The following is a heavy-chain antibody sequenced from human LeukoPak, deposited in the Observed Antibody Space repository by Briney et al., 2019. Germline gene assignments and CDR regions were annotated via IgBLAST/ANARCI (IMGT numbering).Heavy chain of an antibody. Sequence: SQTLSLTCIVSGGSISSGDYYWSWIRQPPGKGLEWIGYIYYSGSTYYNPSLKSRVTISVDTSKNQFSLKLSSVTAADTAVYYCASGGTYGYSYGPLYYWGQGTLVTVSS. CDR3: ASGGTYGYSYGPLYY. CDR2: IYYSGST. J-gene: IGHJ4*02. D-gene: IGHD5-18*01. V-gene: IGHV4-30-4*01. CDR1: GGSISSGDYY.